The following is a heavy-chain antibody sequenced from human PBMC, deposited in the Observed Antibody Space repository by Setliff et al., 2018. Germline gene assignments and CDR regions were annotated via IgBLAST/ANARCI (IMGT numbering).Heavy chain of an antibody. Sequence: ASVKVSCKVSGYTLTELSMHWVRQAPGKGLEWMGGFDPEDGETIYAQKFQGRVTMTTDTSTSTAYMELSRLRSDDTAVYYCARRRYYYDSSGYRWGGFYFDYWGQGTLVTVSS. CDR2: FDPEDGET. J-gene: IGHJ4*02. V-gene: IGHV1-24*01. D-gene: IGHD3-22*01. CDR3: ARRRYYYDSSGYRWGGFYFDY. CDR1: GYTLTELS.